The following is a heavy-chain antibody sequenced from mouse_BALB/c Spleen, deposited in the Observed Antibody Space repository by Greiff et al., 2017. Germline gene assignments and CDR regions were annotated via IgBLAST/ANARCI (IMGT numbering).Heavy chain of an antibody. D-gene: IGHD1-1*01. CDR2: INPSTGYT. CDR3: AYYDSSYVGAMDY. J-gene: IGHJ4*01. V-gene: IGHV1-7*01. Sequence: QVQLQQSGAELAKPGASVKMSCKASGYTFTSYWMHWVKQRPGQGLEWIGYINPSTGYTEYNQKFKDKATLTADKSSSTAYMQLSSLTSEDSAVYYCAYYDSSYVGAMDYWGQGTSVTVSS. CDR1: GYTFTSYW.